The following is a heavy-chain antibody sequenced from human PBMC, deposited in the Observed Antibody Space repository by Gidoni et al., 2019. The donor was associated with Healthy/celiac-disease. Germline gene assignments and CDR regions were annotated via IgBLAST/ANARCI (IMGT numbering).Heavy chain of an antibody. CDR2: IYYSGST. CDR1: GGSISSCGYY. D-gene: IGHD6-6*01. V-gene: IGHV4-31*03. Sequence: QVQLQESGPGLVKPSQTLSLTCTVSGGSISSCGYYWSWIRQHPGKGLEWIGFIYYSGSTYYNPSLKSRVTISVDTSKNQFSLKLSSVTAADTAVYYCARAEGIAARLGWFDPWGQGTLVTVSS. J-gene: IGHJ5*02. CDR3: ARAEGIAARLGWFDP.